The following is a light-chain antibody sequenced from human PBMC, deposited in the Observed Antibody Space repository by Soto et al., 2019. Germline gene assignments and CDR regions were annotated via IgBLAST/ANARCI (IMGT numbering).Light chain of an antibody. Sequence: EIVLTQSPGTLSLSPGQRATLSCRASQSVSSNYLAWYQQKPGQAPRLLIHGASSRATAIPDRFSGSGSGTDFTLTISRLEPEDFAMYYCQHYNSYPWTFGQGTKVDIK. CDR3: QHYNSYPWT. CDR2: GAS. J-gene: IGKJ1*01. CDR1: QSVSSNY. V-gene: IGKV3-20*01.